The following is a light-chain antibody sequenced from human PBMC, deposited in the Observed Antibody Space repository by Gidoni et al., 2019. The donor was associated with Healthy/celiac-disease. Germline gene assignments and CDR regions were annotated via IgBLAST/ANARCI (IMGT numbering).Light chain of an antibody. Sequence: DIQMTQSSSSVSASVGDTITISCRASQRISSWLAWYQQKPGKAPKLLIYAASSLQSGVPSRFSGGRSGTDFTLTISSLQPEDFATYYCRQPSNFPLTFGGGTKVEIK. J-gene: IGKJ4*01. CDR1: QRISSW. CDR2: AAS. V-gene: IGKV1-12*01. CDR3: RQPSNFPLT.